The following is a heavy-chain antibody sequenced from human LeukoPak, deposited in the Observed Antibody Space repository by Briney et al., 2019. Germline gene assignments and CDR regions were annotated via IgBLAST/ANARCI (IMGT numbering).Heavy chain of an antibody. CDR1: GFTFSSYW. CDR2: IKKDGSEK. D-gene: IGHD5-18*01. CDR3: ARDLSGVTGYTYGRGIDY. Sequence: GGSLRLSCAASGFTFSSYWMSWVRQAPGKGLEWVANIKKDGSEKYYVDSVKGRFTISRDNAKTSLYLQMNSLRAEDTAVYYCARDLSGVTGYTYGRGIDYWGQGTLVTVS. V-gene: IGHV3-7*01. J-gene: IGHJ4*02.